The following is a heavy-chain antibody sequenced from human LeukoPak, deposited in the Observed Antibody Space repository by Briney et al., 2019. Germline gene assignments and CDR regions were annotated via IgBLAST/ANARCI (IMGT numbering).Heavy chain of an antibody. CDR1: GYTFTGYY. CDR3: ASTVTTAQGFDY. D-gene: IGHD4-17*01. J-gene: IGHJ4*02. Sequence: ASVKVSCKASGYTFTGYYMHWVRQAPGQGLEWMGRINPNSGGTNYAQKFQGRVTMTRDTSISTAYMELSRLRSDDTAVYRCASTVTTAQGFDYWGQGTLVTVSS. V-gene: IGHV1-2*06. CDR2: INPNSGGT.